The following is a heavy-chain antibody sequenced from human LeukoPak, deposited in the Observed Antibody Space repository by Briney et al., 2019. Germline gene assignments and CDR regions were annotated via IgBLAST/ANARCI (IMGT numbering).Heavy chain of an antibody. CDR2: IYYSGST. CDR3: ARRGGIAAAGTYDY. D-gene: IGHD6-13*01. CDR1: GGSISSYY. Sequence: PSETLSLTCTASGGSISSYYWSWIRQPPGKGLEWIGYIYYSGSTNYNPSLKSRVTISVDTSKNQFSLKLSSVTAADTAVYYCARRGGIAAAGTYDYWGQGTLVTVSS. V-gene: IGHV4-59*01. J-gene: IGHJ4*02.